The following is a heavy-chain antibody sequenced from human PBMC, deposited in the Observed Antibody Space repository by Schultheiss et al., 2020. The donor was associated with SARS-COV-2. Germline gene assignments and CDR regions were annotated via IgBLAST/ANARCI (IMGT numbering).Heavy chain of an antibody. Sequence: GGSLRLSCAASGFTFSSYAMSWVRQAPGKGLEWVSAISGSGGSTYYADSVKGRFTISRDNSKNSLYLQMNSLRAEDTAVYYCAREVEEVQLWLAGYFDYWGQGTLVTVSS. V-gene: IGHV3-23*01. CDR1: GFTFSSYA. CDR3: AREVEEVQLWLAGYFDY. D-gene: IGHD5-18*01. CDR2: ISGSGGST. J-gene: IGHJ4*02.